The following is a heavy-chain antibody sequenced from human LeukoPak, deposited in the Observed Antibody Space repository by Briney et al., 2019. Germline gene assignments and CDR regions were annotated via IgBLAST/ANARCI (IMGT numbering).Heavy chain of an antibody. J-gene: IGHJ3*02. CDR2: ISSSSSYI. CDR3: ARLRYSNRNDAFDI. CDR1: GFTFDDYG. D-gene: IGHD4-11*01. V-gene: IGHV3-21*01. Sequence: GGSLRLSCAASGFTFDDYGMSWVRQAPGKGLEWVSSISSSSSYIYYADLVKGRFTISRDNAKNSLYLQMNSLRAEDTAVYYCARLRYSNRNDAFDIWGQGTMVTVSS.